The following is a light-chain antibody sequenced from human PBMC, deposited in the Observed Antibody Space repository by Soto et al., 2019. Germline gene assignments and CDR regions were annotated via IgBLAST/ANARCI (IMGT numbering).Light chain of an antibody. J-gene: IGKJ5*01. Sequence: EGEWTRSPATISLDRGVGEARSCRADQSVSDYVGWYQQKHGQPPRXLFFDASSRASGVPHRFSACGSGTHFTIIISTLQPEDFAVYYCQEYNNWPINFGKGTRLEIK. CDR2: DAS. CDR1: QSVSDY. CDR3: QEYNNWPIN. V-gene: IGKV3-11*01.